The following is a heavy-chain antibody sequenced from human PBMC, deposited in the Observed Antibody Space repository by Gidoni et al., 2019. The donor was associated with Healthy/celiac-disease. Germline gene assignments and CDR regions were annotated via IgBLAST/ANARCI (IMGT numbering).Heavy chain of an antibody. J-gene: IGHJ5*02. Sequence: EVQLVESGGGLVQPGGSLRLSCAASGFTVSSNYMSWVRQAPGKGLEWVSVSYSGGSTYYADSVKGRFTISRDNSKNTLYLQMNSLRAEDTAVYYCARVNTVAVADAWGQGTLVTVSS. CDR2: SYSGGST. V-gene: IGHV3-66*02. CDR1: GFTVSSNY. CDR3: ARVNTVAVADA. D-gene: IGHD6-19*01.